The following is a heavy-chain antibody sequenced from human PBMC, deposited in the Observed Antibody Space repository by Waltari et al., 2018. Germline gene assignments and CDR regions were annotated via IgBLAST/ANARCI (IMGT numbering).Heavy chain of an antibody. CDR3: ARGHSGSYFWFDP. Sequence: QVQLVESGGGVVQPGRSLRLSCADSGFTFSSYAMHWVRQAPGKGLEWVAVISYDGSNKYYADSVKGRFTISRDNSKNTLYLQMNSLRAEDTAVYYCARGHSGSYFWFDPWGQGTLVTVSS. CDR2: ISYDGSNK. CDR1: GFTFSSYA. D-gene: IGHD1-26*01. V-gene: IGHV3-30-3*01. J-gene: IGHJ5*02.